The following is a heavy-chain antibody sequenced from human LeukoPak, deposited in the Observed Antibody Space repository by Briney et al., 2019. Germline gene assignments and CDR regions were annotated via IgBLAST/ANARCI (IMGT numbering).Heavy chain of an antibody. D-gene: IGHD3-22*01. CDR3: VGGYYS. Sequence: GGSLRLSCAASGFTFSSYAMHWVRQAPGKGLEWVAVISYDGSNKYYADSVKGRFTISRDNSKNTLYLQMNSLRAEDTAVYYCVGGYYSWGQGTLVTVSS. J-gene: IGHJ4*02. CDR2: ISYDGSNK. V-gene: IGHV3-30-3*01. CDR1: GFTFSSYA.